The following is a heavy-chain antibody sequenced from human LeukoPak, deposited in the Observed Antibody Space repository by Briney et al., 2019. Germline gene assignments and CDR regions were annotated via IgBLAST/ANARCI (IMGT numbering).Heavy chain of an antibody. CDR1: GFTFSSSA. D-gene: IGHD1-26*01. Sequence: QPGGSLRLSCAASGFTFSSSAMSWVRQAPGKGLEWVSSITDSGDGTYYADSVKGRFTISRDDSKNTLYLQMNSLRVEDTAVYYCAKDSPVATRWGQGTLVTVSS. V-gene: IGHV3-23*01. J-gene: IGHJ4*02. CDR3: AKDSPVATR. CDR2: ITDSGDGT.